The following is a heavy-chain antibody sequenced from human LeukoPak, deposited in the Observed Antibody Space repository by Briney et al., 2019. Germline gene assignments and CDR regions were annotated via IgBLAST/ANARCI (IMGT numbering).Heavy chain of an antibody. V-gene: IGHV3-43*01. CDR3: AKGTVTELQA. CDR1: GFTFDEYA. J-gene: IGHJ5*02. Sequence: GGSLRLSCAASGFTFDEYAMHWVRQTPGKRLEWVGLIMFDGSGIFYADSVKGRFAISRDNFKDSLYLQIHSPKIDDTALYYCAKGTVTELQAWGQGTLVTVSS. D-gene: IGHD1-7*01. CDR2: IMFDGSGI.